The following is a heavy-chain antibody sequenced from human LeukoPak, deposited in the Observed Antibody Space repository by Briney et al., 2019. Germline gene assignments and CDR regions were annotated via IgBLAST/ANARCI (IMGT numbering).Heavy chain of an antibody. D-gene: IGHD2-2*03. CDR3: ARDRGYCSSTSCPLNWFDP. Sequence: SQTLSLTCSVSGGSISSGDYYWSWIRQPPGKGLEWIGYINYSGSTYYNPSIKSRVTISVDTSKNRFSLKLSSVTAADTAVYYCARDRGYCSSTSCPLNWFDPWGQGTLVTVSS. J-gene: IGHJ5*02. V-gene: IGHV4-30-4*01. CDR2: INYSGST. CDR1: GGSISSGDYY.